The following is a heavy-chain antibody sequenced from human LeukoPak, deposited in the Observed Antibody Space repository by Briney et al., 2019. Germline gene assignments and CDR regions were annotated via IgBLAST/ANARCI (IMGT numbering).Heavy chain of an antibody. Sequence: GGSLRLFCAASGFIFNNYAMSWVRQAPGEGLEWVSAINGGGDDTRYADSVRGRFTISRDNSKNTVSLQMNSLRVEDTALYFCAKSDCGSYGCKLLNYWGQGTLVTVSS. CDR2: INGGGDDT. CDR1: GFIFNNYA. V-gene: IGHV3-23*01. J-gene: IGHJ4*02. D-gene: IGHD3-3*01. CDR3: AKSDCGSYGCKLLNY.